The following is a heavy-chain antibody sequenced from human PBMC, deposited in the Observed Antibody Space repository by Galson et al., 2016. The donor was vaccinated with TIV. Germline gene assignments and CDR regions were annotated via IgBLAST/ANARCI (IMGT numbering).Heavy chain of an antibody. D-gene: IGHD3-22*01. CDR3: ATDVSTQYFDTSGYSPLGF. CDR2: IIRIFGTV. J-gene: IGHJ4*02. V-gene: IGHV1-69*06. CDR1: GDTLTSYA. Sequence: SVKVSCKASGDTLTSYAVSWVRQAPGQGLEWMGEIIRIFGTVNYAQRFQGRVTMTEDTSTDTAYMELSSLRSEDTAVYYCATDVSTQYFDTSGYSPLGFWGQGTLVVVSS.